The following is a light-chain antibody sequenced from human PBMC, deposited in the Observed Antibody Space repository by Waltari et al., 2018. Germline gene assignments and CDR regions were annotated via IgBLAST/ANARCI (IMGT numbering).Light chain of an antibody. V-gene: IGKV3-20*01. CDR2: GTS. J-gene: IGKJ1*01. Sequence: EIVMTQSPGTLSLSPGERVTLSCRASQSVDSTYLGWYQQKPGQAPRLLIYGTSSRATGVPDRCSGSGSGTDFTLTISRLEAEDFAVYYCQQYGGSTAMFGQGTKVEIK. CDR1: QSVDSTY. CDR3: QQYGGSTAM.